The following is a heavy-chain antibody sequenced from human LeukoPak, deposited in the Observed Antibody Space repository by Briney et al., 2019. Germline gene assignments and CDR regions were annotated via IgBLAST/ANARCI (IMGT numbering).Heavy chain of an antibody. CDR3: ARGVVAALWAFDM. CDR1: DGSLSSYY. Sequence: SETLSLTCTVSDGSLSSYYWSWIRQPPGKGLEWIAFIYYTGSTDYNPSLKSRVTISVDTSKKQFSLNLSSVTAADTAVYYCARGVVAALWAFDMWGQGTMVTVSS. V-gene: IGHV4-59*01. CDR2: IYYTGST. D-gene: IGHD6-13*01. J-gene: IGHJ3*02.